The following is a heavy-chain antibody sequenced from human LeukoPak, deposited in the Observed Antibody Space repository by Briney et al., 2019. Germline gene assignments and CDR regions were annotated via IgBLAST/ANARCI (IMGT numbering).Heavy chain of an antibody. CDR3: ARGYYYDSSGHLDY. CDR1: GGSFSGYY. CDR2: LHHSGST. D-gene: IGHD3-22*01. J-gene: IGHJ4*02. Sequence: SETLSLTCAVYGGSFSGYYWSWIRQPPGKGLEWIGQLHHSGSTHYHPSLKSRVPLSVDTSQDQFSLKLSSVTAADTAVYYCARGYYYDSSGHLDYWGQGTRVSVSS. V-gene: IGHV4-34*01.